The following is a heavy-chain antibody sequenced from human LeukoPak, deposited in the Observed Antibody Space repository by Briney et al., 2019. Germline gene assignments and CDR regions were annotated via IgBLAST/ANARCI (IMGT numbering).Heavy chain of an antibody. V-gene: IGHV3-23*01. CDR3: AKGDYYGSGSRSYYMDV. CDR1: GFTFSTYG. Sequence: PGRSLRLSCAASGFTFSTYGMHWVRQAPGKGLEWVSAISGSGGSTYYADSVKGRFTISRDNSKNTLYLQMNSLRAEDTAVYYCAKGDYYGSGSRSYYMDVRGKGTTVTVSS. J-gene: IGHJ6*03. D-gene: IGHD3-10*01. CDR2: ISGSGGST.